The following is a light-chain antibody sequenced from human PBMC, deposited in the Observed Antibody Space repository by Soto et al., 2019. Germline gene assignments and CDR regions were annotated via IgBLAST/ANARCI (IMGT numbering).Light chain of an antibody. Sequence: EIVLTQSPATLSLSPGEIATLSCRASQSVSSYFAWYQQKRGQAPRLLIYDASNRATGLTARFSRSGSGTDYTLTISSLEPEDFAVYYCQQRSNWPPTFGPGTKVDIK. V-gene: IGKV3-11*01. CDR1: QSVSSY. J-gene: IGKJ3*01. CDR3: QQRSNWPPT. CDR2: DAS.